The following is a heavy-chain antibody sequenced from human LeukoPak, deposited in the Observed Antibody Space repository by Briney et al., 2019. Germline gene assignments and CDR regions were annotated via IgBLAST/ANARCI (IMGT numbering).Heavy chain of an antibody. Sequence: PGGSLILSCTASGFTFSSCIVSWVRQAPAEGREWCSVITTTGTSTYYADAVKRRLTISRDNTKNTLLLEMNSLRAEDTAVYYCAKHKYSDTSGRLFDYWGQGALVTVSS. J-gene: IGHJ4*02. CDR2: ITTTGTST. V-gene: IGHV3-23*01. CDR1: GFTFSSCI. CDR3: AKHKYSDTSGRLFDY. D-gene: IGHD3-22*01.